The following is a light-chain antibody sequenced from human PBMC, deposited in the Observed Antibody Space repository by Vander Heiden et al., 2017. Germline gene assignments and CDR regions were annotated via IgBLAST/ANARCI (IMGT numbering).Light chain of an antibody. Sequence: EIVLTQSPATLSLSPGDRATISCRASQRVSSYLAWYQQQPGQAPRLLIYDASNRATGIPARFSGSRSGTDFTLTISSLEPEDFAVYYCQQRSNGPPITFGQGTRLEIK. CDR3: QQRSNGPPIT. J-gene: IGKJ5*01. CDR2: DAS. V-gene: IGKV3-11*01. CDR1: QRVSSY.